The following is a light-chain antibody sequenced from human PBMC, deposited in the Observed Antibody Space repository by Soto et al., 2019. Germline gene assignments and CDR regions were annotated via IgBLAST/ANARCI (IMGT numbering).Light chain of an antibody. J-gene: IGKJ4*01. CDR1: QDVNTW. V-gene: IGKV1-12*01. Sequence: MTQSPSSLSASVGDRVTITCRASQDVNTWLAWYQQKPGRAPNLLIFAASSLQSGVPSRFSGNGSGTHFTLSISSLQPEDFATYYCQQAHIFPLTFGGGTKVEIK. CDR3: QQAHIFPLT. CDR2: AAS.